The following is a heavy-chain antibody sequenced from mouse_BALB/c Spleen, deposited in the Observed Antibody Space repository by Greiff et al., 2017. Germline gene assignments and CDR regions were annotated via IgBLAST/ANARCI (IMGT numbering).Heavy chain of an antibody. CDR3: ARDWPSYAMDY. J-gene: IGHJ4*01. Sequence: EVQLQQSGPGLVKPSQSLSLTCSVTGYSITSGYYWNWIRQFPGNKLEWMGYISYDGSNNYNPSLKNRISITRDTSKNQFFLKLNSVTTEDTATYYCARDWPSYAMDYWGQGTSVTVSS. V-gene: IGHV3-6*02. CDR1: GYSITSGYY. CDR2: ISYDGSN.